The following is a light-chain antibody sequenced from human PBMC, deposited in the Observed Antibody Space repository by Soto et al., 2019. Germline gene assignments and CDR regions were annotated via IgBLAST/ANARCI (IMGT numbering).Light chain of an antibody. Sequence: EIVMTQSPATLSVSPGERATLSCRASQSVSSNLAWYQQKPGQAPRLLIYGASTRATGIPARFRGSGSGTEFTLTISSLQSEDFAVYYCQQYNYWPYTFGQGTTLETK. CDR2: GAS. V-gene: IGKV3-15*01. J-gene: IGKJ2*01. CDR3: QQYNYWPYT. CDR1: QSVSSN.